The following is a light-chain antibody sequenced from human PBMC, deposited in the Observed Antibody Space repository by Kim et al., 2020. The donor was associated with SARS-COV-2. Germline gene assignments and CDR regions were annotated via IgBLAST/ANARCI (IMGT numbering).Light chain of an antibody. CDR3: SSYTSSSTLV. V-gene: IGLV2-14*03. Sequence: GQSITISCTRTSSDVGGYNYVSWYQQHPGKAPKLMIYDVSKRPSGVSNRFSGSKSGNTASLTISGLQAEDEADYYCSSYTSSSTLVFGTGTKVTVL. CDR1: SSDVGGYNY. J-gene: IGLJ1*01. CDR2: DVS.